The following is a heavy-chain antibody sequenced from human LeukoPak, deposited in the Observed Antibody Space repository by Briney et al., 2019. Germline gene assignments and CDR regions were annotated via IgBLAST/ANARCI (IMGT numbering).Heavy chain of an antibody. CDR1: GGSISSYY. J-gene: IGHJ6*02. V-gene: IGHV4-59*08. D-gene: IGHD6-19*01. CDR3: ARLIGGSSGWSNYYYYGMDV. Sequence: SETLSLTCTVSGGSISSYYWSWIRQPPGKGLEWIGYIYYSGSTNYNPSLKSRVTISVDTSKNQFSLKLSSVTAADTAVYYCARLIGGSSGWSNYYYYGMDVWGQGTTVTVSS. CDR2: IYYSGST.